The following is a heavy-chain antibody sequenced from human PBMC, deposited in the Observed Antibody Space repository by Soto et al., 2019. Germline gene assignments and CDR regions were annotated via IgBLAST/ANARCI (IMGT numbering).Heavy chain of an antibody. D-gene: IGHD6-13*01. J-gene: IGHJ4*02. CDR2: TYYSGST. V-gene: IGHV4-59*01. Sequence: PSETLSLTCTVSGGSMIAYYWNWMRQPPGKGLQWIGYTYYSGSTTYNPSLKSRVTISVDSSKNQFSLKLDSVTPADTAVYYCARVRGTAGKRVFDYWGPGTL. CDR1: GGSMIAYY. CDR3: ARVRGTAGKRVFDY.